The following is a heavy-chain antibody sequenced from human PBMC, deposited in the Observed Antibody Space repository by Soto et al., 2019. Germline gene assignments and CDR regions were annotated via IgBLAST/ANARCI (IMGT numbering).Heavy chain of an antibody. Sequence: QLQLQESGPGLVKPSETLSLTCTVSGGSISSSSYYWGWIRQPPGKGLEWIGSIYYSGSTYYNPSLKSRVTISVDTSKNQFSLKLSSVTAADTAVYYCARQKKRSQYYGMDVWGQGTTVTVSS. CDR3: ARQKKRSQYYGMDV. D-gene: IGHD3-10*01. V-gene: IGHV4-39*01. CDR1: GGSISSSSYY. J-gene: IGHJ6*02. CDR2: IYYSGST.